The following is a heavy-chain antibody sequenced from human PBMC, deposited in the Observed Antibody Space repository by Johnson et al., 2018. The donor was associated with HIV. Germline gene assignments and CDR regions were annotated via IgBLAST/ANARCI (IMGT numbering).Heavy chain of an antibody. CDR2: SGSVGST. Sequence: VQLVESGGGLIQPGGSLRLSCAASGFTVSSDYMSWVRQAPGKGLEWVSGLSGSVGSTYYADSVKGRFTISRDNSENTLYLQMSRLRAEDTALYYCAKERWELFWGGGEASHDAFDIWGQGTMVTVSS. J-gene: IGHJ3*02. CDR1: GFTVSSDY. V-gene: IGHV3-53*01. CDR3: AKERWELFWGGGEASHDAFDI. D-gene: IGHD1-26*01.